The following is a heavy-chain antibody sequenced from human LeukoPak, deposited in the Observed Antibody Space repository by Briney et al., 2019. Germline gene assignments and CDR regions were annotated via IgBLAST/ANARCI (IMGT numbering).Heavy chain of an antibody. Sequence: GASVKVSCKASGYTFTSYGISWVRQAPGQGLEWMGWINAYNGNTNYAQKLQGRVTMTTDTSTSTAYMELRSLRSDDTAVYYCARGIVYDSSGYYCQRLDYWGQGTLVTVSS. CDR2: INAYNGNT. CDR1: GYTFTSYG. CDR3: ARGIVYDSSGYYCQRLDY. D-gene: IGHD3-22*01. J-gene: IGHJ4*02. V-gene: IGHV1-18*01.